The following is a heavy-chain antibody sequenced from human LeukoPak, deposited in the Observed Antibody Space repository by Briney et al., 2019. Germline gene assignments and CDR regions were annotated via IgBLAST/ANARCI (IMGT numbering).Heavy chain of an antibody. V-gene: IGHV1-18*01. CDR3: ARAVDIVATRGFWFDP. D-gene: IGHD5-12*01. Sequence: ASVKVSCKASGYTFTSYGISWVRQAPGQGLEWMGWISAYNGNTNYAHKLQGRVTMTTDTSTSTAYMELRSLRSDDTAVYYCARAVDIVATRGFWFDPWGQGTLVTVSS. CDR1: GYTFTSYG. CDR2: ISAYNGNT. J-gene: IGHJ5*02.